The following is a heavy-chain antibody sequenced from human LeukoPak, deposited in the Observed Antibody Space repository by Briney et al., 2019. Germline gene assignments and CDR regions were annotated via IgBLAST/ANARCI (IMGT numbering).Heavy chain of an antibody. Sequence: PGGSLRLSCAASGFTFSSYGMTWVRQAPGKGLEWVSYISSSSSTIYYADSVKGRFAISRDNAKNSLYLQLNSLRAEDTAVYYCARDQGMDVWGKGTTVTISS. J-gene: IGHJ6*04. V-gene: IGHV3-48*01. CDR3: ARDQGMDV. CDR2: ISSSSSTI. CDR1: GFTFSSYG.